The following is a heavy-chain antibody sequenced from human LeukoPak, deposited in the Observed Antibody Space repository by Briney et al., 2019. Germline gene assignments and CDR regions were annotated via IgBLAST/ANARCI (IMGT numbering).Heavy chain of an antibody. J-gene: IGHJ4*02. V-gene: IGHV1-18*01. CDR1: GYTFTSYG. D-gene: IGHD3-3*01. CDR2: ISAYNGNT. CDR3: ARVDALSRFWSGRGIFDY. Sequence: GASVKVSCKASGYTFTSYGISWVRQAPGQGLEWMGWISAYNGNTNYAQKLQGRVTMTTDTSTSTAYMELRSLRSDDTAVYYCARVDALSRFWSGRGIFDYWGQGPWSPSPQ.